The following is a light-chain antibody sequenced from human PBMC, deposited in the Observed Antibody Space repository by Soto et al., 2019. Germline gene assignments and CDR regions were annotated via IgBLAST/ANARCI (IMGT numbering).Light chain of an antibody. CDR2: AAS. CDR1: QSISSC. J-gene: IGKJ1*01. CDR3: QKYNSAPRT. Sequence: DIQMTQSPSSLSTSVRDRVTITCRASQSISSCLNWYQQKPGKAPKLLIYAASSLQSGVPSRFSGSASGTDFTLTISSLQPEDVATYYCQKYNSAPRTVGQGTKVDI. V-gene: IGKV1-39*01.